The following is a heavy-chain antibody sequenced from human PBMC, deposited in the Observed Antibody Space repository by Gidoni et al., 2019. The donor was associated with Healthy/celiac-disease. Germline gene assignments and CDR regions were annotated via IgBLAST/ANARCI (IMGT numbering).Heavy chain of an antibody. D-gene: IGHD3-16*02. V-gene: IGHV4-34*01. CDR2: INHSGST. CDR1: GGSFSGYY. J-gene: IGHJ6*02. CDR3: ARGHRYDYIWGSYRYYYGMDV. Sequence: QVQLQQWGAGLLKPSETLSLTCAVYGGSFSGYYWSWIRQPPGKGLEWIGEINHSGSTNYNPSLKSRVTISVDTSKNQFSLKLSSVTAADTAVYYCARGHRYDYIWGSYRYYYGMDVWGQGTTVTVSS.